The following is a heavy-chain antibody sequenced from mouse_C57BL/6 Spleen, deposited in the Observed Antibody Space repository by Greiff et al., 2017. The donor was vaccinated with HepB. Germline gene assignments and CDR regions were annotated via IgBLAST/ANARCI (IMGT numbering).Heavy chain of an antibody. CDR1: GYAFTNYL. J-gene: IGHJ4*01. V-gene: IGHV1-54*01. CDR3: ARRGNLYAMDY. Sequence: QVQLQQSGAELVRPGTSVKVSCKASGYAFTNYLIEWVKQRPGQGLEWIGVINPGSGGTNYNEKFKGKATLTADKSSSTAYMQLSSLTSEDSAVYFCARRGNLYAMDYWGQGTSVTVSS. D-gene: IGHD2-1*01. CDR2: INPGSGGT.